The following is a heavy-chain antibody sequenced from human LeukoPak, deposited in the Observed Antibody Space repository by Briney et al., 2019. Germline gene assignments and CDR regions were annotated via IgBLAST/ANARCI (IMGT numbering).Heavy chain of an antibody. V-gene: IGHV1-8*02. J-gene: IGHJ3*02. Sequence: ASVKVSCKASVYTFTSYDIYWVRQATGQGLEWMGWMNANSGKTGYAQKFQGRVTMTRDTSISTAYVELSRLRSDDTAVYYCARVVWNYYGSGTPSDAFDIWGQGTMVTVSS. D-gene: IGHD3-10*01. CDR1: VYTFTSYD. CDR2: MNANSGKT. CDR3: ARVVWNYYGSGTPSDAFDI.